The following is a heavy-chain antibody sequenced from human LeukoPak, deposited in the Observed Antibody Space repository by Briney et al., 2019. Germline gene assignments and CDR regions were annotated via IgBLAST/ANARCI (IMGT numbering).Heavy chain of an antibody. CDR3: ARGGGSYHVGDY. J-gene: IGHJ4*02. Sequence: ASVKVSCKASGYTFTSYDINWVRQATGQGLEWMGWMNPNSGNTGYAQKLQGRVTMTTDTSTSTAYMELRSLRSDDTAVYYCARGGGSYHVGDYWGQGTLVTVSS. CDR1: GYTFTSYD. CDR2: MNPNSGNT. D-gene: IGHD1-26*01. V-gene: IGHV1-8*02.